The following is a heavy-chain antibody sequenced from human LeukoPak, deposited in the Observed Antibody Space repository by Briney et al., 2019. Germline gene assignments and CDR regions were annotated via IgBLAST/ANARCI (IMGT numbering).Heavy chain of an antibody. CDR2: ISHSGGT. D-gene: IGHD3-9*01. J-gene: IGHJ6*04. Sequence: PSETLSLTCAVYGGSFSAYYWSWLRQPPGKGLEWIGEISHSGGTNYNPSLKSRVTISVDPSKDQFSLKLSSVTAADTGVYYCARQNGYFEWSPLRYYGMDVWGKGTTVTVSS. CDR3: ARQNGYFEWSPLRYYGMDV. V-gene: IGHV4-34*01. CDR1: GGSFSAYY.